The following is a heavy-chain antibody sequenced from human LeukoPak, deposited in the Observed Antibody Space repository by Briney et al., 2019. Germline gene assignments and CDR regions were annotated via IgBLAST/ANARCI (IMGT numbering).Heavy chain of an antibody. CDR1: GGSFNGYY. D-gene: IGHD2/OR15-2a*01. Sequence: KPSETLSLTCAVYGGSFNGYYWSWIRQPPGKGLEWIGEINHSGSTNYNPSLKSRVTISVDTSKNQFPLKLSSVTAADTAVYYCARGTERISFRASGFDPWGQGTLVTVSS. V-gene: IGHV4-34*01. J-gene: IGHJ5*02. CDR3: ARGTERISFRASGFDP. CDR2: INHSGST.